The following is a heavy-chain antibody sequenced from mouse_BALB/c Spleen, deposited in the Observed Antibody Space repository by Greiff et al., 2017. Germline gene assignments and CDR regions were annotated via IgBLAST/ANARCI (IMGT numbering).Heavy chain of an antibody. J-gene: IGHJ2*01. Sequence: VQLKESGPGLVAPSQSLSITCTVSGFSLTGYGVNWVRQPPGKGLEWLGMIWGDGSTDYNSALKSRLSISKDNSKTQVFLKMSSTQTDDTARYYGARNIWGFDYWGQGTTLTVSA. CDR1: GFSLTGYG. CDR3: ARNIWGFDY. D-gene: IGHD4-1*01. CDR2: IWGDGST. V-gene: IGHV2-6-7*01.